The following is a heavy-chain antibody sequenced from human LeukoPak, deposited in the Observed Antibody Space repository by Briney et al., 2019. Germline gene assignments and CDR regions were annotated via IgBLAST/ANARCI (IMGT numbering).Heavy chain of an antibody. CDR2: ISGSGGST. Sequence: GGSLRLSCAASGFTFSSYSMNWVRQAPGKGLEWVSAISGSGGSTYYADSVKGRFTISRDNSKNTLYLQMNSLRAEDTAVYYCAKETRNYYDSSGYPHYWGQGTLVTVSS. CDR3: AKETRNYYDSSGYPHY. D-gene: IGHD3-22*01. V-gene: IGHV3-23*01. CDR1: GFTFSSYS. J-gene: IGHJ4*02.